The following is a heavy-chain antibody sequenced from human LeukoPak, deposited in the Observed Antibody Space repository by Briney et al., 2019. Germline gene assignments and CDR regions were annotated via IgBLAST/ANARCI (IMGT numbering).Heavy chain of an antibody. J-gene: IGHJ4*02. D-gene: IGHD2-21*01. CDR1: GFTFDDYA. CDR3: AKNNAGGDYYHR. V-gene: IGHV3-43*02. CDR2: ITWDSSRT. Sequence: GGSLRLSCAASGFTFDDYAMHWVRQAPGKGLEWVSLITWDSSRTHYSGSVEGRFTISRDNSKSSLYLQMDSLRTEDTALYYCAKNNAGGDYYHRWGQGTLVTVS.